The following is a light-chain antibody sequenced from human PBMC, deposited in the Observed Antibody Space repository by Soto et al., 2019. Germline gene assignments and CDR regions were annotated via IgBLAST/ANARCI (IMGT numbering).Light chain of an antibody. V-gene: IGKV3-15*01. CDR2: GAA. CDR1: QSVFSS. CDR3: QQYHNWPA. Sequence: EIVMTQSPATLSVSPGERATLSCRASQSVFSSLAWFQQKPGQAPRLLIYGAATRATGIPARFSGSGSGTEFTLTISSLQSEDFAIYYCQQYHNWPAFGQGTKVELK. J-gene: IGKJ1*01.